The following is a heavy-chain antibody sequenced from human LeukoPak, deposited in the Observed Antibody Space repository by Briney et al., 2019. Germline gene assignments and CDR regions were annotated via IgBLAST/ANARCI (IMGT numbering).Heavy chain of an antibody. CDR1: GGSFSGYY. D-gene: IGHD5-18*01. Sequence: SETLSLTCAVYGGSFSGYYWSWIRQPPGKGLEWIGEINHSGSSNYNPSLKSRVTMSVDTSKNRFSLKLSSVTAADTAVYYCARSSGNSYVKYFQHWGQGTLVTVSS. CDR3: ARSSGNSYVKYFQH. V-gene: IGHV4-34*01. J-gene: IGHJ1*01. CDR2: INHSGSS.